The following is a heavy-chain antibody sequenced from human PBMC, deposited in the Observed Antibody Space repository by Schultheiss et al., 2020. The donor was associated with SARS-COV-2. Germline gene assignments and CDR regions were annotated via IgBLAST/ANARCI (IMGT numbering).Heavy chain of an antibody. CDR3: ATEGGSRKSYFDY. CDR2: INPNSGGT. D-gene: IGHD1-14*01. J-gene: IGHJ4*02. Sequence: ASVKVSCKASGYTFTSYAMHWVRQAPGQGLEWMGWINPNSGGTNYAQKFQGRVTMTRSTSISTAYMELSSLRSEDTAVYYCATEGGSRKSYFDYWGQGTLVTVSS. V-gene: IGHV1-8*02. CDR1: GYTFTSYA.